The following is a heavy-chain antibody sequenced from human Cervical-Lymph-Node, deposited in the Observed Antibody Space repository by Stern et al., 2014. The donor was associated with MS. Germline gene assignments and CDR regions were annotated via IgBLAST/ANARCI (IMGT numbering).Heavy chain of an antibody. V-gene: IGHV1-18*01. Sequence: VQLAESGGEVKKPGASVKVSCKASGYTYAGYGINWVRQAPGQGLEWMGWINAYNGNTNYAQKLQDRVTMTTDTPTSIAYLELKGLRSDDTAVYYCARSYGSGIYGMDVWGQGTTVIVSS. D-gene: IGHD3-10*01. CDR1: GYTYAGYG. CDR3: ARSYGSGIYGMDV. J-gene: IGHJ6*02. CDR2: INAYNGNT.